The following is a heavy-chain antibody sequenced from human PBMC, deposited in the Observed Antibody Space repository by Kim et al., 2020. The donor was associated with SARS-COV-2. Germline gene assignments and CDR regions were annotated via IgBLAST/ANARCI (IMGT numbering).Heavy chain of an antibody. Sequence: SETLSLTCTVSGGSISSSSYYWGWIRQPPGKGLEWIGSIYYSGSTYYNPSLKSRVTISVDTSKNQFSLKLSSVTAADTAVYYCARQGEFADVWGQGTTVTVSS. CDR1: GGSISSSSYY. CDR3: ARQGEFADV. D-gene: IGHD2-21*01. J-gene: IGHJ6*02. CDR2: IYYSGST. V-gene: IGHV4-39*01.